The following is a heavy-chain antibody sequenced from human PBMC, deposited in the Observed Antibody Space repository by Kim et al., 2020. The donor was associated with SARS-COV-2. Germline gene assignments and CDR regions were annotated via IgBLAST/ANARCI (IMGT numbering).Heavy chain of an antibody. J-gene: IGHJ4*01. CDR3: ASERGDTHGYSYDY. Sequence: GGSLRLSCTAFGISFRYYAMHWVGQAPGKGLEYVSAFVSDGRRTDYAHSVKGRFTISRDNSKSTLNLHMGSLRAEDMALNFCASERGDTHGYSYDYLGQG. CDR1: GISFRYYA. D-gene: IGHD3-22*01. V-gene: IGHV3-64*01. CDR2: FVSDGRRT.